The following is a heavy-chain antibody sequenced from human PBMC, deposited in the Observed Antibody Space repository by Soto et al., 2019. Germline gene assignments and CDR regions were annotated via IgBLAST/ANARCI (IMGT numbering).Heavy chain of an antibody. CDR1: GGTFSSYA. CDR2: IIPIFGTA. Sequence: QVQLVKSGAEVKKPGSSVKVSCKASGGTFSSYAISWVRQAPGQGLEWMGGIIPIFGTANYAQKFQGRVTITADESTSTAYMELSSLRSEDTAVYYCARETEQWLGTYYFDYWGQGTLVTVSS. J-gene: IGHJ4*02. D-gene: IGHD6-19*01. V-gene: IGHV1-69*01. CDR3: ARETEQWLGTYYFDY.